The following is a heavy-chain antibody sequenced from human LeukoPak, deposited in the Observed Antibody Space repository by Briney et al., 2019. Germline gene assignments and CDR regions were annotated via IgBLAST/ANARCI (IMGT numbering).Heavy chain of an antibody. CDR3: ARDGVGGEWFPS. CDR2: ISGASSHI. V-gene: IGHV3-21*01. D-gene: IGHD3-3*01. J-gene: IGHJ5*02. Sequence: GGSLRLSCAASGFDFSTYTMNWVRQAPGKGLEWVSAISGASSHIYYADSVKGRFTISRDDAKNSLYLQMNSLRVEDTALYYCARDGVGGEWFPSWGQGTLVTVSS. CDR1: GFDFSTYT.